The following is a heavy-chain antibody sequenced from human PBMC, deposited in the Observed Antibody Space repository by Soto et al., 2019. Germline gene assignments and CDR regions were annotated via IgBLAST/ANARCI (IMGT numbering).Heavy chain of an antibody. CDR1: GFPFSSNA. Sequence: EVQLLESGGGLVQPGGSLRVSCAASGFPFSSNALSWVRLAPGKGLEWVSTISGSDGSTYYADPVKGRFTISRDSSRNTLYLQMGSLRVDDTAVYYCAQEAAAGLYFFDYWGQGTLVTLSS. V-gene: IGHV3-23*01. D-gene: IGHD6-13*01. J-gene: IGHJ4*02. CDR3: AQEAAAGLYFFDY. CDR2: ISGSDGST.